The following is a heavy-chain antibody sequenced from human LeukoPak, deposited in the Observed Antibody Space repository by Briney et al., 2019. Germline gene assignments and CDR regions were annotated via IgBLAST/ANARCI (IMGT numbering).Heavy chain of an antibody. D-gene: IGHD2/OR15-2a*01. CDR3: ARAPENNFDY. CDR1: GGSISSGDYY. J-gene: IGHJ4*02. V-gene: IGHV4-30-4*01. Sequence: PSRTLSLTCTVPGGSISSGDYYWSWLRQPPGKGLEWIGYIYYSGSTYYNPSLKSRVTISVDTSKNQFSLKLSSVTAADTAVYYCARAPENNFDYWGQGTLVTVSS. CDR2: IYYSGST.